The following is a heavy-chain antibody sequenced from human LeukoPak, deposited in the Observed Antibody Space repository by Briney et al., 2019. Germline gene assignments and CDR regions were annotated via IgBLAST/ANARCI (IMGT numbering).Heavy chain of an antibody. V-gene: IGHV3-74*01. CDR2: IHSDGSTT. CDR3: VRDRYYVPDY. Sequence: GGSLRLSCAASGFTFSSTWMHWSRHVPGKGPVWVSRIHSDGSTTIYADSVKGRFTISRDNARNTLYLQMNSLRAEDTAVYYCVRDRYYVPDYWGQGTLVTVSS. J-gene: IGHJ4*02. D-gene: IGHD3-16*01. CDR1: GFTFSSTW.